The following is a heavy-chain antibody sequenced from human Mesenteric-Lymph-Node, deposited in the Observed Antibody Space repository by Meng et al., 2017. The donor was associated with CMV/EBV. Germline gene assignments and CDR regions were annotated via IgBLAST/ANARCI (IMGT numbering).Heavy chain of an antibody. J-gene: IGHJ5*02. CDR2: IYSETNAA. CDR1: GFAFSTYT. CDR3: ARNEGP. V-gene: IGHV3-23*03. Sequence: LSLTCAASGFAFSTYTMSWVRQVPGKGLEWISVIYSETNAAYYADSVRGRFTISRDNAKNSLYLQMNTLRAEDSAFYYCARNEGPWGQGTLVTVSS.